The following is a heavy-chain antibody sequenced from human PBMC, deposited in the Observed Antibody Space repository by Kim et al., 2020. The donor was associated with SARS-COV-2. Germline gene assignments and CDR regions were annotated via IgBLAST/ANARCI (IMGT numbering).Heavy chain of an antibody. J-gene: IGHJ4*02. CDR3: AHRGEEVRYFDWLSPFDY. V-gene: IGHV2-5*02. CDR2: IYWDDDK. D-gene: IGHD3-9*01. CDR1: GFSLSTSGVG. Sequence: SGPTLVKPTQTLTLTCTFSGFSLSTSGVGVGWIRQPPGKALEWLALIYWDDDKRYSPSLKSRLTITKDTSKNQMVLTMTNMDPVDTATYYCAHRGEEVRYFDWLSPFDYWGQGTLVTVSS.